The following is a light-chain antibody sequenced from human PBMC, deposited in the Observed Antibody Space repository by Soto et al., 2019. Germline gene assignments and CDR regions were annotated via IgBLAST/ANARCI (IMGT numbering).Light chain of an antibody. Sequence: DIQMTQSPSILSASVGDRVTITCRASQSIGSWLAWYQHKPGKAPKLLIYKASSLESGVPSRFSGSGSGTEFTLTISSLQPDDFATYYCQHYNSYSEAFGQGTKVDI. CDR3: QHYNSYSEA. J-gene: IGKJ1*01. V-gene: IGKV1-5*03. CDR1: QSIGSW. CDR2: KAS.